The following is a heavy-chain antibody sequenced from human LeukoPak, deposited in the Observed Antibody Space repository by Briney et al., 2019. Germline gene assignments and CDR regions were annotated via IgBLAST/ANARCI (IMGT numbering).Heavy chain of an antibody. Sequence: SETLSLTCAVYGGSFSGYYWSWIRQPPGKGLEWIGEINHSGSTNYNPALKSRVTISVDTSKNQFSLKLSSVTAADTDVYYCASHDFWSGYLGGAFDIWGQGTMVTVSS. CDR1: GGSFSGYY. V-gene: IGHV4-34*01. J-gene: IGHJ3*02. CDR3: ASHDFWSGYLGGAFDI. CDR2: INHSGST. D-gene: IGHD3-3*01.